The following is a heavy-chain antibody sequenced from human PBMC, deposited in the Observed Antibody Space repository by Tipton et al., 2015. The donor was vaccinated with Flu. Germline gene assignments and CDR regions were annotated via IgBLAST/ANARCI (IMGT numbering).Heavy chain of an antibody. D-gene: IGHD1-26*01. J-gene: IGHJ5*02. Sequence: TLSLTCTVSGGSIGSYYWSWIRQPPGKGLEWIAYIYYSGSTNYNPSLKSRVTISLDTSKNQFSLKLSSVTAADTAVYYCARGGVGATIRRWIWFDPWGQGTLVTVSS. CDR1: GGSIGSYY. V-gene: IGHV4-59*01. CDR2: IYYSGST. CDR3: ARGGVGATIRRWIWFDP.